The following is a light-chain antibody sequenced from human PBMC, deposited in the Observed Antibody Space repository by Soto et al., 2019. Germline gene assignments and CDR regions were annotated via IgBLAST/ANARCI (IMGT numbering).Light chain of an antibody. CDR3: QRYNDYSER. Sequence: IQMTPSPSPLSASVGDRETITFRASQSISSWLAWYQQKPGKAPKLLIYEASSLESGVPSRFSGSGSGTEFTLTISSLQPDDFATYYCQRYNDYSERFGQGTKVDIK. CDR2: EAS. J-gene: IGKJ1*01. CDR1: QSISSW. V-gene: IGKV1-5*03.